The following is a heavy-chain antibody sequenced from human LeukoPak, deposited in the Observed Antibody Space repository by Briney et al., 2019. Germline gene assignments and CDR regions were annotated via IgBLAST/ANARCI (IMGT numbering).Heavy chain of an antibody. D-gene: IGHD1-7*01. CDR3: ARRETTYSWFDP. CDR2: IYYSGST. J-gene: IGHJ5*02. CDR1: GGSISSSSYY. Sequence: PSETLSLTCTVSGGSISSSSYYWGWIRQPPGKGLECIGSIYYSGSTYYNPSLKSRVTISGDTSKNHFSLKLSSVTAADTAVYYCARRETTYSWFDPWGQGTLVTVSS. V-gene: IGHV4-39*02.